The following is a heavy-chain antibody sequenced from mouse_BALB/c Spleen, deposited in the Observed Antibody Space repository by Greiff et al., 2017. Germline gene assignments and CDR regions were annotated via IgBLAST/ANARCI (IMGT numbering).Heavy chain of an antibody. D-gene: IGHD1-2*01. CDR1: GFTFSDYY. Sequence: EVKVVESGGGLVKPGGSLKLSCAASGFTFSDYYMYWVRQTPEKRLEWVATISDGGSYTYYPDSVKGQFTISRDNAKNNLYLQMSSLKSEDTAMYYCARALLRLRAMDYWGQGTSVTVSS. CDR2: ISDGGSYT. J-gene: IGHJ4*01. V-gene: IGHV5-4*02. CDR3: ARALLRLRAMDY.